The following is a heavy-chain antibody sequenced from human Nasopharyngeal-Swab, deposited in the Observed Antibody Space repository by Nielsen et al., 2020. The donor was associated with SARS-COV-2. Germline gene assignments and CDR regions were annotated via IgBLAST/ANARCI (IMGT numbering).Heavy chain of an antibody. D-gene: IGHD3-3*01. CDR3: ARDSREVTIFGVVSPYYYGMDV. Sequence: GESLKTSCAASGFTFSDYYMSWIRQAPGKGLEWVSYISSSGSTIYYADSVKGRFTISRDNAKNSLYLQMNSLRAEDTAVYYCARDSREVTIFGVVSPYYYGMDVWGQGTTVTVSS. J-gene: IGHJ6*02. CDR2: ISSSGSTI. V-gene: IGHV3-11*04. CDR1: GFTFSDYY.